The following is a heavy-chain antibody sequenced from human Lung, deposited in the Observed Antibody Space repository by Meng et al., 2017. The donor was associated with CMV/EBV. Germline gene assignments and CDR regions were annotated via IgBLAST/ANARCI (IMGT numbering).Heavy chain of an antibody. CDR2: ISNSGAAT. CDR1: GLTFTQYP. J-gene: IGHJ5*02. D-gene: IGHD4-17*01. CDR3: AKDSLTTYNWFDP. Sequence: CATSGLTFTQYPMTWVRQAPGKGLEWLSGISNSGAATYYADAVKGRFAISRDNTKNTLYLQMHSLRVEDSALYYCAKDSLTTYNWFDPWGQGTLVTVSS. V-gene: IGHV3-23*01.